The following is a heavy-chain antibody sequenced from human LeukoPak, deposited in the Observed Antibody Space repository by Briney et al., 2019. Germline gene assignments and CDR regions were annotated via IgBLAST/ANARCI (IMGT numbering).Heavy chain of an antibody. CDR1: GGSISSGSYY. V-gene: IGHV4-61*02. D-gene: IGHD6-6*01. CDR2: IYTSGST. CDR3: AREGAPRLPGFGRFDP. Sequence: ASETLSLTCTVSGGSISSGSYYWSWIRQPAGKGLEWIGRIYTSGSTNHNPSLKSQVTISVDTSKNQFSLKLSSVTAADTAVYYCAREGAPRLPGFGRFDPWGQGTLVTVSS. J-gene: IGHJ5*02.